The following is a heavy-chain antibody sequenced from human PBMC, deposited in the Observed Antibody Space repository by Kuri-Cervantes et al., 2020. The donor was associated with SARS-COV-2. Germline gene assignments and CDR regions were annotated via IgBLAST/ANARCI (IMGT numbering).Heavy chain of an antibody. Sequence: ESLKISCAVYGGSFSGYYWSWIRQPPGKGLEWIGEINHSGGTNYNPSLKSRVTISVDTSKNQFSLKLSSVTAADTAVYYCARGYGLIDYWGQGTLVTVSS. CDR1: GGSFSGYY. J-gene: IGHJ4*02. CDR3: ARGYGLIDY. CDR2: INHSGGT. D-gene: IGHD4-17*01. V-gene: IGHV4-34*01.